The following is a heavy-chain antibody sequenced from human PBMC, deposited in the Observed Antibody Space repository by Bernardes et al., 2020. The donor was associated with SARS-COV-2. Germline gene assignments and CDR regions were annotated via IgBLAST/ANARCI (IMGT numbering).Heavy chain of an antibody. V-gene: IGHV3-11*05. CDR2: ISSSSSYT. Sequence: GGSLRLSCAASGFTFSDYYMSWIRQAPGKGLEWVSYISSSSSYTNYADSVKGRFTISRDNAKNSLYLQMNSLRAEDTAVYYCARDIDYDFWSGYRHYYYYMDVWGKGTTVTVSS. J-gene: IGHJ6*03. D-gene: IGHD3-3*01. CDR3: ARDIDYDFWSGYRHYYYYMDV. CDR1: GFTFSDYY.